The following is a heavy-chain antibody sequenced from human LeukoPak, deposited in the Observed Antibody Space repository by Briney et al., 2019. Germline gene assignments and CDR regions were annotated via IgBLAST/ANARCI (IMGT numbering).Heavy chain of an antibody. Sequence: GGSLRLSCAASGFTFSYYTMSWVRQAPGKGLEWVSSISSTGSSIYYADSVKGRFTISRDNAKNSLYLQMNSLRAEDTAVYYCARDGEVVVAAVYYFDYWGQGTLVTVSS. CDR2: ISSTGSSI. CDR3: ARDGEVVVAAVYYFDY. D-gene: IGHD2-15*01. CDR1: GFTFSYYT. J-gene: IGHJ4*02. V-gene: IGHV3-21*01.